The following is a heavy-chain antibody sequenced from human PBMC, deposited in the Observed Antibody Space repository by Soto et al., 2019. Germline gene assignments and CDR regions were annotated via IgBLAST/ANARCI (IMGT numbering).Heavy chain of an antibody. J-gene: IGHJ4*02. V-gene: IGHV1-69*13. CDR2: IIPIFGTA. D-gene: IGHD3-10*01. CDR1: GGTFSSYA. Sequence: ASVKVSCKASGGTFSSYAISWVRQAPGQGLEWMGGIIPIFGTANYTQKFQGRVTITADESTSTAYMELSSLRSEDTAVYYCARASQKRGEGPGYYFDYWGQGTLVTVSS. CDR3: ARASQKRGEGPGYYFDY.